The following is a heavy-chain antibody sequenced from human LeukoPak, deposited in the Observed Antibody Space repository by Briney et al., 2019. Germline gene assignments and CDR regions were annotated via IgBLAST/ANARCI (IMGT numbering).Heavy chain of an antibody. CDR3: AKDGTFTAGTLTDAFDI. CDR1: GFTFSSYA. J-gene: IGHJ3*02. D-gene: IGHD6-13*01. V-gene: IGHV3-23*01. Sequence: ETGGSLRLSCAASGFTFSSYAMSWVRQAPGKGLEWVSAISGSGGSTYYADSVKGRFTISGDNSKNTLYLQMNGLRAEDTAVYYCAKDGTFTAGTLTDAFDIWGQGTMVTVSS. CDR2: ISGSGGST.